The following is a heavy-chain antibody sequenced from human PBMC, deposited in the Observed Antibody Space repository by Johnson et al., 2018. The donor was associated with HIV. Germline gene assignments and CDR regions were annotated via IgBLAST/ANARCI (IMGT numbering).Heavy chain of an antibody. D-gene: IGHD2-15*01. CDR3: STGDIVVVAGAMLLPLHDAFDI. J-gene: IGHJ3*02. CDR2: ISGSGGST. Sequence: VQLVESGGSLVQPGGSLTLSCAASGLTFSNFYMTWVRQAPGKGLEWVSAISGSGGSTYYADSVKGRFPISRDNSKNTLYLQMNSLKIEDTAVYYCSTGDIVVVAGAMLLPLHDAFDIWGQGTMVTVSS. CDR1: GLTFSNFY. V-gene: IGHV3-23*04.